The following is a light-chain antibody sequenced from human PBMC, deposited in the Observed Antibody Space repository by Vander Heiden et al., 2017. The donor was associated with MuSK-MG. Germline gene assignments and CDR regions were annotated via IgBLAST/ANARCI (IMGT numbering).Light chain of an antibody. CDR3: MQALQTPRT. CDR2: LGS. J-gene: IGKJ1*01. Sequence: DIVMTQSPPSLPVTPGEPAPIPCRSSHSPLHSNGDNYLDWYLQKPGQSPQLLIFLGSNRASGVPDKFSGSESGTDFTLKISRVEAEDVGVYYCMQALQTPRTFGQGTKVEIK. V-gene: IGKV2-28*01. CDR1: HSPLHSNGDNY.